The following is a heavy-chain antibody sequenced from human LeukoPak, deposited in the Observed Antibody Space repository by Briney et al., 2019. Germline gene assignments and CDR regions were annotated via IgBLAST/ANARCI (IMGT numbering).Heavy chain of an antibody. CDR1: GFTFDDYA. Sequence: GGSLTLSCAASGFTFDDYAMHWVRQAPGKGLEWVSLISGDGGSTYYADSVKGRFTISRDNSKNSLYLQMNKLRTEDTALYYCAKDNLPYSSGWYGYWGQGTLVTGSS. J-gene: IGHJ4*02. CDR3: AKDNLPYSSGWYGY. CDR2: ISGDGGST. D-gene: IGHD6-19*01. V-gene: IGHV3-43*02.